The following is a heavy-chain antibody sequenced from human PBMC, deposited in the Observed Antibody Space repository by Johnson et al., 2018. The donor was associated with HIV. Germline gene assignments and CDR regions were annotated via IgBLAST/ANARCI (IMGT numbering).Heavy chain of an antibody. D-gene: IGHD1-14*01. CDR1: GFTVSSNY. V-gene: IGHV3-66*01. CDR2: IYSGGST. CDR3: ARDPHPSSPEGAFDI. J-gene: IGHJ3*02. Sequence: VQLVESGGGLVQPGGSLRLSCAASGFTVSSNYMSWVCQAPGKGLEWVSVIYSGGSTYYADSVKGRFTISRDNSMNTLYLQMNSLRAEDTAVYYCARDPHPSSPEGAFDIWGQGTMVTVSS.